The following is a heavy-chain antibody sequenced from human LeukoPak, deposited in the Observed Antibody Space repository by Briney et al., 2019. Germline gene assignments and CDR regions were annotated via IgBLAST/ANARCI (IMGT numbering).Heavy chain of an antibody. Sequence: PGGSLRLSCVASGFNFGDYYMNWIRQSPGKGLEWISYMSSRSGIIYYGGSVKGRFTISRDNAKNSLYLQMNSLRAEDTAVYYCARGRRDCGGDCYVAFDIWGQGTVVSVSS. V-gene: IGHV3-11*01. CDR1: GFNFGDYY. J-gene: IGHJ3*02. CDR2: MSSRSGII. CDR3: ARGRRDCGGDCYVAFDI. D-gene: IGHD2-21*02.